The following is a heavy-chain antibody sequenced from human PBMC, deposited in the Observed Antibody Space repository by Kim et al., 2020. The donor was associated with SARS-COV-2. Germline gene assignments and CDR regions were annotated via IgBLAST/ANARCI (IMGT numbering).Heavy chain of an antibody. J-gene: IGHJ4*02. D-gene: IGHD3-3*01. CDR2: IYYSGST. CDR3: ARLRGTYYDFWSGYSNFDY. V-gene: IGHV4-39*01. CDR1: GGSISSSSYY. Sequence: SETLSLTCTVSGGSISSSSYYWGWIRQPPGKGLEWIGSIYYSGSTYNNPSLKSRVTISVDTSKNQFSLKLSSVTAADTAVYYCARLRGTYYDFWSGYSNFDYWGQGTLVTVSS.